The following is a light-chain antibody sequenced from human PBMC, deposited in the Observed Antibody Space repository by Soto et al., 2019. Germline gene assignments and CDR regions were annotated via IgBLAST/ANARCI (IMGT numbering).Light chain of an antibody. CDR1: SGHSNYV. V-gene: IGLV4-69*01. Sequence: QLVLTQSPSASASLGASVKLTCTLSSGHSNYVIAWHQQQPEKGPRYLMKLNSDGSHSKGDGIPDRFSGSSSGAERYLTISRLQDEDEAYYYCQTWDTGIRVFGGGTKLTVL. CDR2: LNSDGSH. J-gene: IGLJ2*01. CDR3: QTWDTGIRV.